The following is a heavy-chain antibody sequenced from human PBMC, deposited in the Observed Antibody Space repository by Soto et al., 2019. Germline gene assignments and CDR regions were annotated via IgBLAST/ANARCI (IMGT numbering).Heavy chain of an antibody. Sequence: PGGSLRLSCAASGFTFSGSAMHWVRQACGKGLEWVGRIRSKANSYATAYAASVKGRFTISRDDSKNTAYLQMNSLKTEDTAVHYCTLSSGSYLYWGQGTLVTVSS. J-gene: IGHJ4*02. V-gene: IGHV3-73*01. CDR2: IRSKANSYAT. D-gene: IGHD3-10*01. CDR1: GFTFSGSA. CDR3: TLSSGSYLY.